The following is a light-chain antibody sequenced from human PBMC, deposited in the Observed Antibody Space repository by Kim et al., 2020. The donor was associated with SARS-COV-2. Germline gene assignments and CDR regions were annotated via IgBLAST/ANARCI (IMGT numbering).Light chain of an antibody. V-gene: IGLV2-8*01. CDR3: TSYAGSNNLDV. CDR1: SIAIGAYKY. CDR2: EVN. J-gene: IGLJ1*01. Sequence: SVTTSGTGTSIAIGAYKYVSWYQQHPGKAPKLMIYEVNRRPSGVPDRFSGSKSGNTASLTVSGLQAEDEADYYCTSYAGSNNLDVFGTGTKVTVL.